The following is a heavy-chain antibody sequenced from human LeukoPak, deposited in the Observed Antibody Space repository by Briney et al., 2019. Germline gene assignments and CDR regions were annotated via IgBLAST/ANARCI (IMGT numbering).Heavy chain of an antibody. CDR3: ARGGYSSSWYSDGIDY. D-gene: IGHD6-13*01. CDR1: GYTITGNY. Sequence: ASVKVSCKASGYTITGNYMHWVRQAPGQGLEWLGWINPDSGGTDYSQKFQDRVALTRDTSISTAYLELSRLRSGDTAVYYCARGGYSSSWYSDGIDYWGQGTLVTVSS. J-gene: IGHJ4*02. CDR2: INPDSGGT. V-gene: IGHV1-2*02.